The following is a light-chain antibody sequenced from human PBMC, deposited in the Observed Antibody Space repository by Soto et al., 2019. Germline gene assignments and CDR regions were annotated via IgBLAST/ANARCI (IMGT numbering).Light chain of an antibody. V-gene: IGKV3-15*01. CDR2: GAS. Sequence: IGVSQSPTALSVSTGERATLSCRASPSVSSSLAWYQQKPGQAPRLLIYGASTRATGIPARFSGSGSGTEFTLTISSLQSEDFAVYYCQQYDNWPPTFAQGTKVAIK. CDR1: PSVSSS. CDR3: QQYDNWPPT. J-gene: IGKJ1*01.